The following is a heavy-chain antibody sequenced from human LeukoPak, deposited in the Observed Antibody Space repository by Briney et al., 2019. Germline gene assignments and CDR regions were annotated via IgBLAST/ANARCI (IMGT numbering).Heavy chain of an antibody. CDR2: IDDSGST. V-gene: IGHV4-59*12. CDR1: GGSISSYY. CDR3: AGGLWGPIDY. J-gene: IGHJ4*02. D-gene: IGHD2-21*01. Sequence: SETLSLTCTVSGGSISSYYWSWIRQPPGKGLEWIGYIDDSGSTNYNPSLKSRVTISVDTSKNQFSLKLSSVTAADTAVYYCAGGLWGPIDYWGQGTLVTVSS.